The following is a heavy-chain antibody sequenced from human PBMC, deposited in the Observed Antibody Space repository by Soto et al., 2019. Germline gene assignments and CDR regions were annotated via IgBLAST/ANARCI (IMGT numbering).Heavy chain of an antibody. CDR2: IFHGVNT. J-gene: IGHJ3*01. Sequence: SETLSLTCAVSGFFISSGNYWGWIRKPPGKGLEWIGSIFHGVNTYYNPSLKSRVTISVDMSKNQFSLKLNSVTAADTAVYYCARARRYDAFDVWGQGTVVTVSS. CDR1: GFFISSGNY. CDR3: ARARRYDAFDV. V-gene: IGHV4-38-2*01.